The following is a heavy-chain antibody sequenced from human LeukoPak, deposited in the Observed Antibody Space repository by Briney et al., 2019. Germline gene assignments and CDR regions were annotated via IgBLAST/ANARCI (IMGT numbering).Heavy chain of an antibody. CDR2: IYYIGRT. D-gene: IGHD3-3*01. CDR1: GGSISTYY. J-gene: IGHJ6*02. Sequence: SETRSLTCTVSGGSISTYYWNWIRQPPRKVRERIGKIYYIGRTNYTPSLKSRVTILVDTSNNQFSLKLSSVTAADTAVYYCARGSGHYTGDYGMDVWGQGTTVTVSS. CDR3: ARGSGHYTGDYGMDV. V-gene: IGHV4-59*01.